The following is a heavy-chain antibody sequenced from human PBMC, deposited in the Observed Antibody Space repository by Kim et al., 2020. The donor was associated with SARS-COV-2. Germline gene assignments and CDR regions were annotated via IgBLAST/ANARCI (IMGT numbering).Heavy chain of an antibody. J-gene: IGHJ2*01. CDR1: GFTFSDYY. D-gene: IGHD3-9*01. Sequence: GGSLRLSCAASGFTFSDYYMSWIRQAPGKGLEWVSYISSSGSTIYYADSVKGRFTISRDNAKNSLYLQMNSLRAEDTAVYYCARDIDDILTGYGPYWYFDLWGRGTLVTVSS. CDR2: ISSSGSTI. V-gene: IGHV3-11*01. CDR3: ARDIDDILTGYGPYWYFDL.